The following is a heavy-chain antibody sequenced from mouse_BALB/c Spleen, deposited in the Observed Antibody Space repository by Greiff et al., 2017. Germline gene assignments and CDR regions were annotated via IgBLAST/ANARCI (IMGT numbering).Heavy chain of an antibody. CDR3: AREDYRYDVGAMDY. J-gene: IGHJ4*01. Sequence: DVKLVESGPGLVKPSQSLSLTCTVTGYSITSDYAWNWIRQFPGNKLEWMGYISYSGSTSYNPSLKSRISITRDTSKNQFFLQLNSVTTEDTATYYCAREDYRYDVGAMDYWGQGTSVTVSS. CDR2: ISYSGST. D-gene: IGHD2-14*01. V-gene: IGHV3-2*02. CDR1: GYSITSDYA.